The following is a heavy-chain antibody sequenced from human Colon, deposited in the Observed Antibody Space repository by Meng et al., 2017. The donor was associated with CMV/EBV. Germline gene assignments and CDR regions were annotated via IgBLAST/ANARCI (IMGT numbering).Heavy chain of an antibody. V-gene: IGHV3-30*03. D-gene: IGHD4-11*01. CDR2: ISHDGTKK. J-gene: IGHJ5*02. CDR3: ARASNSSFDP. Sequence: GESLKISCAASGFTFTDYWMHWVRQAPGKGLEWLTIISHDGTKKYYAESVKGRFTISRDNSQNTVTVQMNNLRGDDTAIYYCARASNSSFDPWGQGTLVTVSS. CDR1: GFTFTDYW.